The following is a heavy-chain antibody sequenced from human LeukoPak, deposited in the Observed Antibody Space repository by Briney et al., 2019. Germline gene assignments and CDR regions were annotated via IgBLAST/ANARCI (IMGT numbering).Heavy chain of an antibody. Sequence: PSGTLSLTCAVSGGSISSSNWWSWVRQPPGQGLEWIGEIYHSGSTNYNPSLKSRVTISVDTSKDQFSLRLSSVAAADTAVYYCARDWGVSARPGYMDVWGKGTTVTVSS. CDR1: GGSISSSNW. CDR3: ARDWGVSARPGYMDV. V-gene: IGHV4-4*02. D-gene: IGHD6-6*01. CDR2: IYHSGST. J-gene: IGHJ6*03.